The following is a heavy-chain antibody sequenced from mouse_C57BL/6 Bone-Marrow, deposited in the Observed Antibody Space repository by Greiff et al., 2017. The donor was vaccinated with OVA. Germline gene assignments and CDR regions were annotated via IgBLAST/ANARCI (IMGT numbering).Heavy chain of an antibody. CDR3: ALYYSNYGFAY. V-gene: IGHV8-8*01. CDR1: GFSLSTFGMG. CDR2: IWWDDDK. D-gene: IGHD2-5*01. J-gene: IGHJ3*01. Sequence: QVTLKESGPGILQPSQTLSLTCSFSGFSLSTFGMGVGWLRQPSGKGLEWLAHIWWDDDKYYNPALKSRLTISKSTSNNQVFLKIANVDTADTATNCCALYYSNYGFAYWGQGTLVTVSA.